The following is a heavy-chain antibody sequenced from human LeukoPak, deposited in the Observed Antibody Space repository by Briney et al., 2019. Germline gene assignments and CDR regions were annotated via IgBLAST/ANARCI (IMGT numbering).Heavy chain of an antibody. Sequence: SETLSLTYTVSGGSLSSYYWNWIRQPPGKGLEWIGYIYNTGSTSNNPSLKSRGTISVDTSKKHFSLRLSSVTAADTAVYYCARETPYGSGSYPFDYWGQGILVTVSS. CDR1: GGSLSSYY. CDR3: ARETPYGSGSYPFDY. D-gene: IGHD3-10*01. CDR2: IYNTGST. J-gene: IGHJ4*02. V-gene: IGHV4-59*01.